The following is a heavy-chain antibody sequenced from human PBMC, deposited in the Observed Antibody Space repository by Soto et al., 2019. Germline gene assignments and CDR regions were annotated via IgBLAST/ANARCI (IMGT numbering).Heavy chain of an antibody. J-gene: IGHJ4*02. CDR2: ISSSSSYI. D-gene: IGHD4-17*01. CDR1: GFTFSSYS. CDR3: ARGPNDYGHQN. V-gene: IGHV3-21*01. Sequence: PGGSLRLSCAASGFTFSSYSMNWVRQAPGKGLEWVSSISSSSSYIYYADSVEGRFTISRDNAKNSLYLQMNSLRAEDTAVYYCARGPNDYGHQNWGQGTLVTVSS.